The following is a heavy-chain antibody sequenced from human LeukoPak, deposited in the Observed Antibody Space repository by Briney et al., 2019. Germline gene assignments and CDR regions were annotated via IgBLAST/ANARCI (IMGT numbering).Heavy chain of an antibody. CDR1: GGSISNYY. D-gene: IGHD3-10*01. Sequence: SETLSLTCTVSGGSISNYYWSWIRQPAGMGLEWIGRIYASGSTNYNPSLKSRVTMSVDTSNNQFSLNLSSVTAADTAVYYCTRTSTRGAQFDYWGQGTLVTVSS. V-gene: IGHV4-4*07. CDR3: TRTSTRGAQFDY. J-gene: IGHJ4*02. CDR2: IYASGST.